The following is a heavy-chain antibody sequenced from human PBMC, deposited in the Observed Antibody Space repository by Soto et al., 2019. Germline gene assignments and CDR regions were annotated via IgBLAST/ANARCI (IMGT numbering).Heavy chain of an antibody. Sequence: EVQLLESGGDLVHPGESLGLSCAASGFGFKSYDMTWVRQAPGKGLEWVSSISTDGVTTYYADSVKGRFTISRDNSKNILYLHMTSLRAEDSAVYPSANPACRDSTGSSDYWGQGTLVTVSS. V-gene: IGHV3-23*01. CDR1: GFGFKSYD. CDR3: ANPACRDSTGSSDY. J-gene: IGHJ4*02. D-gene: IGHD3-10*01. CDR2: ISTDGVTT.